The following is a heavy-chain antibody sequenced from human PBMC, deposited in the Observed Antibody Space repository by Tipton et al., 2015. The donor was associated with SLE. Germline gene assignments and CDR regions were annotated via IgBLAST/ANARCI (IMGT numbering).Heavy chain of an antibody. CDR1: GGSFSGYY. Sequence: LRLSCAVYGGSFSGYYWGWIRQPPGKGLEWIGSIYYSGSTYYNPSLKSRVTISVDTSKNQFSLKLSSVTAADTAVYYCASCSRSDAFDIWGQGTMVTVSS. D-gene: IGHD2-2*01. V-gene: IGHV4-34*01. J-gene: IGHJ3*02. CDR2: IYYSGST. CDR3: ASCSRSDAFDI.